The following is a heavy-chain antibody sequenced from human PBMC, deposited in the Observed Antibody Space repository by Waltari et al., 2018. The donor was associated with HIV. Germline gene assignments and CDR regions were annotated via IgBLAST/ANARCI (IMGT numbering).Heavy chain of an antibody. V-gene: IGHV3-23*04. J-gene: IGHJ3*01. CDR1: GVTLRKFC. CDR2: ISGDGGTT. Sequence: EGQLVESGGGLVKPGRSLRLSCEASGVTLRKFCMTWVRQAPGKGLEWVSAISGDGGTTSHAESVRGRFTISRDNSKNTLYLQMNSLRGEDTALYFCATMDSSMGNAFHVWGQGSMVIVSS. D-gene: IGHD2-2*03. CDR3: ATMDSSMGNAFHV.